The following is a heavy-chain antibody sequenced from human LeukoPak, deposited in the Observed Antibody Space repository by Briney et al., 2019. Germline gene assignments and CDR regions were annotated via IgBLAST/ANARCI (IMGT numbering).Heavy chain of an antibody. J-gene: IGHJ4*02. Sequence: SETLSLTCTVSGGSISSGGYYWSWIRQHPGKGLEWIGYIYYSGSAYYNPSLKSRVAISVDTSENQFSLKLSSVTAADTAVYYCARGLSPYYYDSSGYFDYWGQGTLVTVSS. V-gene: IGHV4-31*03. CDR2: IYYSGSA. D-gene: IGHD3-22*01. CDR1: GGSISSGGYY. CDR3: ARGLSPYYYDSSGYFDY.